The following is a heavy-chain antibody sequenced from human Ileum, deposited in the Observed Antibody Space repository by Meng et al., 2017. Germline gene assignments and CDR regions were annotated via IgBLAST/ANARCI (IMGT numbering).Heavy chain of an antibody. J-gene: IGHJ4*02. CDR1: GASVTTSHYQ. Sequence: QVQLQESGPGLVRPSETLSLICTVSGASVTTSHYQWGWSRQPPGKGLEWIGYASTNYNPSLKSRLTISLDTSKNQVSLKLTSVTAADTAVYYCARDHWGSLDYWGQGILVTVSS. D-gene: IGHD7-27*01. CDR3: ARDHWGSLDY. CDR2: AST. V-gene: IGHV4-61*01.